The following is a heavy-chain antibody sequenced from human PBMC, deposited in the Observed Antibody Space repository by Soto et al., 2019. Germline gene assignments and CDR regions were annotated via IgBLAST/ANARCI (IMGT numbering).Heavy chain of an antibody. CDR1: GITFRSRA. D-gene: IGHD3-3*01. CDR2: TTDTDGDR. V-gene: IGHV3-23*01. J-gene: IGHJ4*02. Sequence: EEQLLESGGDLVQPGGSLRLSCVASGITFRSRAMSWVRQAPGEGLEWVSTTTDTDGDRKYADSVRGRFTISRDVSGNMIYLQLNRLTAGDTATYYCAKTQTFNGYYGGFDAWGQGTRVTVSS. CDR3: AKTQTFNGYYGGFDA.